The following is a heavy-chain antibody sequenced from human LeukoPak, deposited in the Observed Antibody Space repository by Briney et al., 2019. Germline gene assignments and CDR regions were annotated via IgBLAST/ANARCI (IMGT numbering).Heavy chain of an antibody. J-gene: IGHJ6*03. V-gene: IGHV5-51*01. D-gene: IGHD6-13*01. CDR1: GSIFTSYW. CDR2: IYPGDSDT. Sequence: GASLQISGEAAGSIFTSYWIGWVRQLPGKGLEWMGIIYPGDSDTSASPSCQGQVAISADKSISTAYLQWSSLKASDTAMYYCARHAGIASSVPSPMDVWGKGTTVTVSS. CDR3: ARHAGIASSVPSPMDV.